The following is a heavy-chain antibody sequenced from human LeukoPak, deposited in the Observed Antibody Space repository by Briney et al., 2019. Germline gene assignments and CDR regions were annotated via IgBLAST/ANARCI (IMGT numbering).Heavy chain of an antibody. V-gene: IGHV4-4*07. CDR1: GGSMRSYF. CDR3: AREEGSSTSYYYYYMDV. Sequence: SETLSLACTVSGGSMRSYFWNWIRQPAGKGLEWIGRIYNSGSTKYNPSLKSRVTMSVDTSKNQFSLKLSSVTAADTAVYYCAREEGSSTSYYYYYMDVWGKGTTVTVSS. CDR2: IYNSGST. J-gene: IGHJ6*03. D-gene: IGHD2-2*01.